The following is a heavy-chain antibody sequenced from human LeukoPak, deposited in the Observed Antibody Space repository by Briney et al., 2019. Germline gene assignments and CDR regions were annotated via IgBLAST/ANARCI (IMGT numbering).Heavy chain of an antibody. V-gene: IGHV1-24*01. CDR3: ATGRSSWYMTDY. D-gene: IGHD6-13*01. J-gene: IGHJ4*02. CDR1: GYTLTELS. Sequence: ASVKVSCKVSGYTLTELSMHWVRQAPGKGLEWMGGFDPEDGETIYAQKFQGRVTRTEDTSTDTAYMELSSLRSEDTAVYYCATGRSSWYMTDYWGQGTLVTVSS. CDR2: FDPEDGET.